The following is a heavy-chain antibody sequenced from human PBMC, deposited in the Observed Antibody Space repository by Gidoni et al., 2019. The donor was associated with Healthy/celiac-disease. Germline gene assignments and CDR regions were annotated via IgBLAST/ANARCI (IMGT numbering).Heavy chain of an antibody. Sequence: EVQLVESGGGLVQPGRSLRLSCAASGFTFDDYAMHWVRPAPGKGLEWVSGISWNSGSIGYADSVKGRFTISRDNAKNSLYLQMNSLRAEDTALYYCAKSLLRNYYYYMDVWGKGTTVTVSS. J-gene: IGHJ6*03. CDR3: AKSLLRNYYYYMDV. CDR1: GFTFDDYA. CDR2: ISWNSGSI. V-gene: IGHV3-9*01. D-gene: IGHD3-10*01.